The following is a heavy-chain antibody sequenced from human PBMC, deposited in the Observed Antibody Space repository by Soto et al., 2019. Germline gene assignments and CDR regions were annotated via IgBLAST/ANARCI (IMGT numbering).Heavy chain of an antibody. D-gene: IGHD3-9*01. CDR1: GGSISSSSYY. Sequence: PSETLSLTCTVSGGSISSSSYYWGWIRQPPGKGLEWIGSIYYSGSTYYNPSLKSRVTISVDTSKNQFSLKLSSVTAADTAVYYCARPREGRYLLADYWGQGTLVTVSS. CDR3: ARPREGRYLLADY. CDR2: IYYSGST. J-gene: IGHJ4*02. V-gene: IGHV4-39*01.